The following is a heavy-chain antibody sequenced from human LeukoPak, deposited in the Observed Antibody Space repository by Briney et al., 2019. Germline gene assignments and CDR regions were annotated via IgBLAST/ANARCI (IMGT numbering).Heavy chain of an antibody. J-gene: IGHJ6*02. V-gene: IGHV4-39*07. Sequence: SETLSLTCTVSGDSLSDTNDYWGWVRQPPGKGLEWIGSIYYSGTTNYNPSLKSRVTISVDTSKNQFSLKLTSVTAADTAVYYCAREDPQTTVPEGLDVWGQGTTVTVSS. CDR1: GDSLSDTNDY. CDR2: IYYSGTT. CDR3: AREDPQTTVPEGLDV. D-gene: IGHD4-17*01.